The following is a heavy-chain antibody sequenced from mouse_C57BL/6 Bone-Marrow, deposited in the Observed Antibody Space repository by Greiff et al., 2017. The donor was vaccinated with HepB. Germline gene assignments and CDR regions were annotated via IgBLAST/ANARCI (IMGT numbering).Heavy chain of an antibody. J-gene: IGHJ1*03. V-gene: IGHV1-15*01. D-gene: IGHD2-1*01. CDR3: TRIYYGNYWYFDV. Sequence: QVQLKESGAELVRPGASVTLSCKASGYTFTDYEMHWVKQTPVHGLEWIGAIDPETGGTAYNQKFKGKAILTADKSSSTAYMELRSLTSEDSAVYYCTRIYYGNYWYFDVWGTGTTVTVSS. CDR2: IDPETGGT. CDR1: GYTFTDYE.